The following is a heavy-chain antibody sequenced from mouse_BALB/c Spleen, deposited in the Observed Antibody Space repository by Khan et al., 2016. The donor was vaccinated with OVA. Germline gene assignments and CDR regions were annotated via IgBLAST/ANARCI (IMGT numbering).Heavy chain of an antibody. CDR1: GYIFTDFS. Sequence: VQLVESGAELVRPGVSVKISCKGSGYIFTDFSMHWVKRSHAKSLEWIGVISTYYGDSIYNQNFKDKATLTVEKSSSTAYMEIARLTSEDSAIYYCARVSGTYRFAYWGQGTLVTVSA. D-gene: IGHD1-1*02. CDR3: ARVSGTYRFAY. J-gene: IGHJ3*01. CDR2: ISTYYGDS. V-gene: IGHV1S137*01.